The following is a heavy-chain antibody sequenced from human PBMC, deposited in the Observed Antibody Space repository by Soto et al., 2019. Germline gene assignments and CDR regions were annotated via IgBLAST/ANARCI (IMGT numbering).Heavy chain of an antibody. D-gene: IGHD3-22*01. CDR1: GGSISSSSYY. Sequence: SETLSLTCTVSGGSISSSSYYWGWIRQPPGKGLEWIGSIYYSGSTYYNPSLKSRVTISVDTSKNQFSLKLSSVTAADTAVYYCARHLDYDSSAPFDYWGQGTLVTVS. CDR2: IYYSGST. CDR3: ARHLDYDSSAPFDY. V-gene: IGHV4-39*01. J-gene: IGHJ4*02.